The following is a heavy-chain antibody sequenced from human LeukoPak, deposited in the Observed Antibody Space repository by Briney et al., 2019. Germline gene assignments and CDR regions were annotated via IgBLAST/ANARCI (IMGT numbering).Heavy chain of an antibody. CDR1: GFTFSSYE. J-gene: IGHJ3*02. D-gene: IGHD1-26*01. Sequence: GGSLRLSCAASGFTFSSYEMNWVRQAPGKGLEWVSYISSSGSTIYYADSVKGRFTISRDNAKNSLYLQMNSLRAEDTAVYYCARGGVGVTLNAFDIWGQGTMVTVSS. CDR2: ISSSGSTI. V-gene: IGHV3-48*03. CDR3: ARGGVGVTLNAFDI.